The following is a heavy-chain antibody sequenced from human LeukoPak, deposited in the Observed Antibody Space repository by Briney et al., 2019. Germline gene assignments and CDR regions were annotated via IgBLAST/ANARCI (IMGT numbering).Heavy chain of an antibody. CDR3: ARNREYYGSGSYPDY. CDR2: MNPNSGNT. Sequence: ASVKVSCKASGYTFTSYDINWVRQATGQGLEWMGWMNPNSGNTGYAQKLQGRVTITADESTSTAYMELSSLRSEDTAVYYCARNREYYGSGSYPDYWGQGTLVTVSS. CDR1: GYTFTSYD. J-gene: IGHJ4*02. V-gene: IGHV1-8*03. D-gene: IGHD3-10*01.